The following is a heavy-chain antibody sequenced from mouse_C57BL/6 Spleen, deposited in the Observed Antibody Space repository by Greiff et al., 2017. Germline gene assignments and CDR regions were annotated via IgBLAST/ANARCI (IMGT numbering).Heavy chain of an antibody. Sequence: QVQLQQSGAELMKPGASVKLSCKATGYTFTGYWTEWVKQRPGHGLEWIGEILPGSGSTNYNEKFKGKATFTADTSSNTAYMQLSSLTTEDSAIYYCARKGYGSSYYAMDYWGQGTSVTVSS. J-gene: IGHJ4*01. CDR2: ILPGSGST. D-gene: IGHD1-1*01. CDR3: ARKGYGSSYYAMDY. V-gene: IGHV1-9*01. CDR1: GYTFTGYW.